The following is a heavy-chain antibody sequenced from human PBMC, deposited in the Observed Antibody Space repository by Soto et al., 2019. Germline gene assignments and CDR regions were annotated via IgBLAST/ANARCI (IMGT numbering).Heavy chain of an antibody. D-gene: IGHD4-4*01. CDR3: ARYYSNYGYQHDSYYGMDV. J-gene: IGHJ6*02. CDR1: GYSFTSYW. CDR2: IYPGDSDT. V-gene: IGHV5-51*01. Sequence: PGESLKISCKGSGYSFTSYWIGWVRQMPGKGLEWMGIIYPGDSDTRYSPSFQGQVTISADKSISTAYLQWSSLKASDTAMCYCARYYSNYGYQHDSYYGMDVWGQGTTVTVSS.